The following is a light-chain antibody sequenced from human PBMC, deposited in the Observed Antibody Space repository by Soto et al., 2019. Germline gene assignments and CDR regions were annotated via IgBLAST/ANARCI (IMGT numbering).Light chain of an antibody. J-gene: IGKJ5*01. CDR3: QQYTDSSIT. Sequence: EIVLTQSPGTLSLSPGERASLSCRASQNIRGIYLAWYQQKPGQAPRLLIYGSSYRATGIPDRFSGSGSGTDFTLTISGLEPEDFALYYCQQYTDSSITFGQGTRLEIK. V-gene: IGKV3-20*01. CDR2: GSS. CDR1: QNIRGIY.